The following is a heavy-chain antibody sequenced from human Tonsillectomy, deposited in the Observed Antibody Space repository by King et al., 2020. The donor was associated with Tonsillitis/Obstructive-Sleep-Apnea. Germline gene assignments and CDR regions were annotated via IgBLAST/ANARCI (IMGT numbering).Heavy chain of an antibody. D-gene: IGHD1-26*01. J-gene: IGHJ4*02. CDR2: IYPGDSDA. V-gene: IGHV5-51*03. CDR3: ARLMPRKYYERYFHF. CDR1: GYSFTSYW. Sequence: VQLVESGSEVKKPGESLKISCKGSGYSFTSYWSDWVRQMPGKGLEWMGIIYPGDSDARDSPSFQGQVTISADRSIRTAHLQWSNLKASETATYYCARLMPRKYYERYFHFWGQGTLVPVS.